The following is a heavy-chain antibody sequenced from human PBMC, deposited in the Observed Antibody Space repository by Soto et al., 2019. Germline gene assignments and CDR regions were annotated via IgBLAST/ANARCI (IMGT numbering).Heavy chain of an antibody. V-gene: IGHV3-23*01. Sequence: DVQLLESGGGLVQPWGSLRLSCAASGFTFSNYAMSWVRQAPVKGLEWVSAISGSGGSTYYADSVKGRFTISRDNSKNTLYLRMNSLRAEDTAVFYCAKDRAIRPGSDFDYWGQGTQVTVSS. D-gene: IGHD3-9*01. CDR1: GFTFSNYA. CDR3: AKDRAIRPGSDFDY. CDR2: ISGSGGST. J-gene: IGHJ4*02.